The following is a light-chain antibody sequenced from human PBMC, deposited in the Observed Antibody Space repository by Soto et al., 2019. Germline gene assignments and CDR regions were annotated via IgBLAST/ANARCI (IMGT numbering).Light chain of an antibody. CDR2: DAS. V-gene: IGKV3D-15*01. CDR1: QSVDND. Sequence: EIVMTQSPATLSVSPGDIATLSFRASQSVDNDLAWYQQKPGQPPRLLIYDASTRATGIPARFSGSQSGTEFTLTISSLLSEDFAVYSCQQYNNWPLTFGGGTKVDIK. CDR3: QQYNNWPLT. J-gene: IGKJ4*01.